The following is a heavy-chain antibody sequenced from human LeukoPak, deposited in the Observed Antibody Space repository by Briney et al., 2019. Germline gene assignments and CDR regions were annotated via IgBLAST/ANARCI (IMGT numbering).Heavy chain of an antibody. CDR3: ARDSRRDGYNLDY. Sequence: KPSETLSLTCTVSGGSFSSGLYYWTWIRQPAGKGLEWIGRIYISGSTNYNPSLKSRVTISRDTSKNEFSLKLSSVTAADTAVYYCARDSRRDGYNLDYWGRGTLVTVSS. CDR1: GGSFSSGLYY. J-gene: IGHJ4*02. CDR2: IYISGST. V-gene: IGHV4-61*02. D-gene: IGHD5-24*01.